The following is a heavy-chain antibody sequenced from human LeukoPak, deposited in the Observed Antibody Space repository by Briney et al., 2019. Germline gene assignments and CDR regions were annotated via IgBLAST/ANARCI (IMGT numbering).Heavy chain of an antibody. CDR2: VSSDGTNK. V-gene: IGHV3-30*18. CDR3: AKDIGSGYSSAWVNY. CDR1: GFTLSKFG. Sequence: GRSLRLSCAASGFTLSKFGLHWVRQAPGKGLEWVAAVSSDGTNKYYADSVKGRFTVSRDNSNDMLYLQMNSLRDEDTAVFFCAKDIGSGYSSAWVNYWGQGTLVTVSS. J-gene: IGHJ4*02. D-gene: IGHD6-19*01.